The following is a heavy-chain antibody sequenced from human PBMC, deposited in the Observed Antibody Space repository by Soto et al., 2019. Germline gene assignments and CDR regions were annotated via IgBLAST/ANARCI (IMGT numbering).Heavy chain of an antibody. V-gene: IGHV3-23*01. J-gene: IGHJ4*02. D-gene: IGHD2-15*01. CDR2: ISGSGGST. CDR3: AKDDIVVVVAATDY. Sequence: GGSLRLSCAASGFTFSSYAMSWVRQAPGKGLEWVSAISGSGGSTYYADSVKGRFTISRDNSKNTLYLQMNSLRAEDTAVYYCAKDDIVVVVAATDYWGQGTLVTVSS. CDR1: GFTFSSYA.